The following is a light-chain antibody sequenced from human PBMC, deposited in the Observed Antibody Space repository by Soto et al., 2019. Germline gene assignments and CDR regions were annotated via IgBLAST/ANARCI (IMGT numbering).Light chain of an antibody. V-gene: IGKV3-15*01. CDR1: QSVSST. CDR2: GAS. J-gene: IGKJ3*01. CDR3: QQYNNWPFT. Sequence: EIVMTQSPATLSVSPGERATLSCRASQSVSSTLAWYQQKPGQAPRLLFYGASTRATGIPARFSGSGSGTEFTLTISCLQSEDSAVYYCQQYNNWPFTYGPGTKVDIK.